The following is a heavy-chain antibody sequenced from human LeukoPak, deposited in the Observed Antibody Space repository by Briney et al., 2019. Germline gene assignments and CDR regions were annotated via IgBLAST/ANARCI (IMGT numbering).Heavy chain of an antibody. CDR1: GYTFTSYG. CDR2: ISAYNGNT. CDR3: AREGGVRGVPYYFDY. V-gene: IGHV1-18*01. Sequence: ASVKVSCKASGYTFTSYGISWVRQAPGQGLEWMGWISAYNGNTNYAQKLQGRVTMTTDTSTSTAYMELRSLRSDDTAVYYCAREGGVRGVPYYFDYWGQGTLVTVSS. D-gene: IGHD3-10*01. J-gene: IGHJ4*02.